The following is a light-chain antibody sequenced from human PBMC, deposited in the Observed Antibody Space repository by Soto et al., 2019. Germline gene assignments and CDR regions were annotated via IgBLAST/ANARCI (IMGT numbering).Light chain of an antibody. CDR1: SGGVTSGHW. J-gene: IGLJ3*02. CDR2: ETS. V-gene: IGLV7-46*01. Sequence: QSVVTQATSLTVSPGGTVTLTCGSSSGGVTSGHWPYWFQQKPGQAPRTLIYETSKKHSWTPPRFSGSLLGGKAALTLSGAQPEDEADYYCLLYYSGSRVFGGGTQLTVL. CDR3: LLYYSGSRV.